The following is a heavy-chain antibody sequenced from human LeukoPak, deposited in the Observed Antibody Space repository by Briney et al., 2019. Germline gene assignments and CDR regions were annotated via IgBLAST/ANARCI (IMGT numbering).Heavy chain of an antibody. CDR3: ARSHSSGCPDY. CDR2: IKQDGSEK. Sequence: PGGSLRLSCAASGFTFSSYWMSWVRQAPGKGLEWVANIKQDGSEKYYVDSVKGRFTISRDNAKNSLYLQMNSLRAEDTAVYYCARSHSSGCPDYWGQGTLVTVSP. D-gene: IGHD3-22*01. J-gene: IGHJ4*02. V-gene: IGHV3-7*01. CDR1: GFTFSSYW.